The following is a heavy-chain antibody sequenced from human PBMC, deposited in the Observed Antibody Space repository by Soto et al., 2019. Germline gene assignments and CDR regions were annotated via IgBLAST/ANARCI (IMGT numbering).Heavy chain of an antibody. V-gene: IGHV4-34*01. J-gene: IGHJ6*02. Sequence: XXTLSLPFAVYGGSFSDYFWRWIPQPPGKGLEWIGEINHSGTTNYNPSLKSRVTISLDTSKNHFSLNLTSVTAADTAVYYSVATTMAYYYGMDVWGQGTTVTVSS. CDR2: INHSGTT. CDR3: VATTMAYYYGMDV. D-gene: IGHD5-12*01. CDR1: GGSFSDYF.